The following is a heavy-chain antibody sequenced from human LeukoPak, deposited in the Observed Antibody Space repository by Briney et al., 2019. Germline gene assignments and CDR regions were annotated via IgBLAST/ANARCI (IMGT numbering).Heavy chain of an antibody. CDR3: ARDGEQWLGGE. CDR1: GYTFTGYY. V-gene: IGHV1-2*02. J-gene: IGHJ4*02. CDR2: MNPNSGDT. Sequence: ASVKVSCKASGYTFTGYYMHWVRQAPGQGLEWMGWMNPNSGDTNYAQKFQGRVTMTRDTPITTAYMELSRLRSDDKAVSYCARDGEQWLGGEWGQGTLVTVSS. D-gene: IGHD6-19*01.